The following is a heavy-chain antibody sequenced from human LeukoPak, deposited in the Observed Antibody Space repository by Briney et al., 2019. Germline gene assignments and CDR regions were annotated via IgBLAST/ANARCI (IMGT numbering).Heavy chain of an antibody. Sequence: GESLKISCKGSGYSFTSYWIGWVRQMPGKGLEWMGIIYPGDSDTRYSPSFQGRVTISADKSISTAYLQWSSLKASDTAMYYCARREYSSSSGADYWGQGTLVTVSS. V-gene: IGHV5-51*01. CDR1: GYSFTSYW. CDR2: IYPGDSDT. CDR3: ARREYSSSSGADY. D-gene: IGHD6-6*01. J-gene: IGHJ4*02.